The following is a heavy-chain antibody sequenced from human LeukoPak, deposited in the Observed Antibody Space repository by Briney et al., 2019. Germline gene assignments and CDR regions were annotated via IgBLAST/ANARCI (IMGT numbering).Heavy chain of an antibody. CDR3: ARTPYYYDSSGYYDY. D-gene: IGHD3-22*01. CDR1: GYTFTGYY. Sequence: ASVKVSCKASGYTFTGYYIHWVRQAPGQGLEWMGWINPNSGGTNYAQKLQGWVTMTRDTSISTTYIELGRLRSDDTAVYYCARTPYYYDSSGYYDYWGQGTLVTVSS. J-gene: IGHJ4*02. V-gene: IGHV1-2*04. CDR2: INPNSGGT.